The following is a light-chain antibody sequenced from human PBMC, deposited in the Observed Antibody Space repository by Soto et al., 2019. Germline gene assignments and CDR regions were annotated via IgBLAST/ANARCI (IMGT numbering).Light chain of an antibody. CDR3: QQYGSSPLT. CDR1: QGVAGRY. CDR2: GAS. V-gene: IGKV3-20*01. Sequence: EIVLTQSPGTLSLSPGERATPSCRASQGVAGRYLAWFQQKAGQAPRLLIYGASSRAAGVPDRFSGSGSGTEFTLTISRLEPEDFAVYHCQQYGSSPLTFGGGTKVDIK. J-gene: IGKJ4*01.